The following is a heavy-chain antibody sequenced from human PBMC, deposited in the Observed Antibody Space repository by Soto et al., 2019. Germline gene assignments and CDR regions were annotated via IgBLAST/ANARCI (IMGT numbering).Heavy chain of an antibody. CDR3: ARRGYYDFWSGYYTLSYFDY. V-gene: IGHV4-39*01. CDR2: IYYSGST. J-gene: IGHJ4*02. D-gene: IGHD3-3*01. Sequence: SETLSLTCTVSGGSIISSSYYFFCIRQPPWNGLEWIGSIYYSGSTYYNPSLKSRVTISVDTSKNQFSLKLSSVTAADTAVYYCARRGYYDFWSGYYTLSYFDYWGQGTLVTVSS. CDR1: GGSIISSSYY.